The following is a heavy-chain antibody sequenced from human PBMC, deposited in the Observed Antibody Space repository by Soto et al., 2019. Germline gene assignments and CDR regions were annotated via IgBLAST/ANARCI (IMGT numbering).Heavy chain of an antibody. V-gene: IGHV1-2*04. D-gene: IGHD3-9*01. J-gene: IGHJ4*02. CDR3: AVMPTAPNFDILTGYFA. CDR1: GYTFTGYY. CDR2: INPNSGGT. Sequence: ASVKVSCKASGYTFTGYYMHWVRQAPGQGLEWMGWINPNSGGTNYAQKFQGWVTMTRDTSISTAYMELSRLRSDDTAVYCCAVMPTAPNFDILTGYFAWGQGTLVTVSS.